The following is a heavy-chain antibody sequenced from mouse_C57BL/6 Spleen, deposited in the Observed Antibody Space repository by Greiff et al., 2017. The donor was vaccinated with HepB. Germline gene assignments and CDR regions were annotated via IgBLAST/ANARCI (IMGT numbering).Heavy chain of an antibody. J-gene: IGHJ2*01. CDR3: ARQGRGNWDYFDY. D-gene: IGHD4-1*01. CDR2: IWSDGST. Sequence: VKVVESGPGLVAPSQSLSITCTVSGFSLTSYGVHWVRQPPGKGLEWLVVIWSDGSTTYNSALKSRLSISKDNSKSQVFLKMNSLQTDDTAMYYCARQGRGNWDYFDYWGQGTTLTVSS. V-gene: IGHV2-6-1*01. CDR1: GFSLTSYG.